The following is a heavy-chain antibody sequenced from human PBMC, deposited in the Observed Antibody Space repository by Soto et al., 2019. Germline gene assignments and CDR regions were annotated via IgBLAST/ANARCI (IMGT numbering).Heavy chain of an antibody. CDR3: ARSPDSSGYYPRWYYYGMDV. CDR1: GASISSGTFY. Sequence: PSETLSLTCTVSGASISSGTFYWGWIRQPPGKGLESIANIYYDGSTYYNPSLKSRVTISVDKSKNQFSLKLSSVTAADTAVYYCARSPDSSGYYPRWYYYGMDVWGQGTTVTV. D-gene: IGHD3-22*01. J-gene: IGHJ6*02. V-gene: IGHV4-39*07. CDR2: IYYDGST.